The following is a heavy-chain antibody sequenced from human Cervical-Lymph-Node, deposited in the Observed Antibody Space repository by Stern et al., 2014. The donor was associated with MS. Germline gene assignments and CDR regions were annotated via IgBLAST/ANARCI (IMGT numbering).Heavy chain of an antibody. D-gene: IGHD6-25*01. CDR1: GFTFSSYA. Sequence: QVQLVQSGGGVVQPGRSLRLSCAASGFTFSSYAMHWVRQAPGQGLAWVAVISYDGSNKYYADSVKGRFTISRDNSKNTLYLQMNSLRAEDTAVYYCAREAVRYYYYGMDVWGQGTTVTVSS. V-gene: IGHV3-30*01. J-gene: IGHJ6*02. CDR3: AREAVRYYYYGMDV. CDR2: ISYDGSNK.